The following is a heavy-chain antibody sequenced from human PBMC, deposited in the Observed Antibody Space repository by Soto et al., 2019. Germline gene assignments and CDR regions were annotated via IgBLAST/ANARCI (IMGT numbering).Heavy chain of an antibody. D-gene: IGHD3-9*01. CDR3: AKGPEYDILTGCDY. CDR1: GFTFSLSA. Sequence: EVQLLESGGGFVQPGESLSPSCAASGFTFSLSAMSWVRQAPGRGLEWVSSISGGGGSTEYADSVKSRFTISRDNSKDTVHLQMNSLRAEDTAVYYCAKGPEYDILTGCDYWGQGALVTVSS. J-gene: IGHJ4*02. CDR2: ISGGGGST. V-gene: IGHV3-23*01.